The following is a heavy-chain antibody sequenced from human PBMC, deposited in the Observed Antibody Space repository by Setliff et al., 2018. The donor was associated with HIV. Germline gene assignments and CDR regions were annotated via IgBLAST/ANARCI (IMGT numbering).Heavy chain of an antibody. J-gene: IGHJ4*02. CDR3: ARRNDHFYEGNFDS. V-gene: IGHV4-61*08. Sequence: KPSETLSLTCTVSGGSLTHHDHYWSWIRQPPGKPLEWIASIYHSGTTNYNGSLRSRATISVDTSKNQFSLRLSSVTTADTAVYYCARRNDHFYEGNFDSWGQGRLVTVSS. D-gene: IGHD3-3*02. CDR2: IYHSGTT. CDR1: GGSLTHHDHY.